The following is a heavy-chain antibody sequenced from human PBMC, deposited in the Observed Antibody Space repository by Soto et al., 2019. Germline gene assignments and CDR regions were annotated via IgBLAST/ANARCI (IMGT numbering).Heavy chain of an antibody. D-gene: IGHD5-18*01. V-gene: IGHV3-30*18. Sequence: GGSLRLSCAASGFTFSSYGMHWVRQAPGKGLEWVAVISYDGSNKYYADSVKGRFTISRDNSKNTLYLQMNSLRAEDTAVYYCAKDRVQLWELDYWGQGTLVTVSS. CDR1: GFTFSSYG. CDR2: ISYDGSNK. CDR3: AKDRVQLWELDY. J-gene: IGHJ4*02.